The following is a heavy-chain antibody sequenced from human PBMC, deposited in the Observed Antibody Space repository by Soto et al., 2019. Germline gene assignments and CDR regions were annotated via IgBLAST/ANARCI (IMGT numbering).Heavy chain of an antibody. CDR2: IKSDGTST. Sequence: LRLSCVASGFSFDNYGMSWVRQAPGEGLEWVSAIKSDGTSTYYAASVEDRFTISRDNSKSTLYLQLNSLRAEDTAVYYCAQLGLMTFSHKHYFNHWGRGTLVTVSS. V-gene: IGHV3-23*01. CDR1: GFSFDNYG. J-gene: IGHJ4*02. CDR3: AQLGLMTFSHKHYFNH. D-gene: IGHD3-16*01.